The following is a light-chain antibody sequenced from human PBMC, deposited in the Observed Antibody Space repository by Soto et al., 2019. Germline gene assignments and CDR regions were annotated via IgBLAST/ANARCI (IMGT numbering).Light chain of an antibody. CDR2: EDY. CDR3: GTWDSSLSVGV. CDR1: SFNIGNNY. V-gene: IGLV1-51*02. J-gene: IGLJ1*01. Sequence: QSVLTQPPSVSAAPGQKVTISCSGSSFNIGNNYVCGYQQLPGTAPRLLIYEDYKRPSGISDRFSGSKSGTSATLGITGLQTGDEADYYCGTWDSSLSVGVFGTGTKLTVL.